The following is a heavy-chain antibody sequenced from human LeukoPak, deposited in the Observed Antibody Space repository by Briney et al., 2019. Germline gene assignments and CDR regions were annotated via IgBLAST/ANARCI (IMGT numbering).Heavy chain of an antibody. V-gene: IGHV3-11*01. D-gene: IGHD4-23*01. CDR1: GFTFSDYY. CDR3: ARTETVVTSPFDC. Sequence: PGGSLRLSCAASGFTFSDYYMSWIRQAPGKGLEWVSYISSSGSTIYYADSMKGRFTISRDNAKNSLYLQMNSLRAEDTAVYYCARTETVVTSPFDCWGQGTLVTASS. J-gene: IGHJ4*02. CDR2: ISSSGSTI.